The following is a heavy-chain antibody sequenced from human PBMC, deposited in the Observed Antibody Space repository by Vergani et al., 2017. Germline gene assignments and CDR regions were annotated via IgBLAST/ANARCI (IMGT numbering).Heavy chain of an antibody. V-gene: IGHV3-53*04. J-gene: IGHJ6*02. CDR1: GFTVSSNY. CDR3: ARDRVDIVATTTYYYYYYGMDV. Sequence: EVQLVESGGGLVQPGGSLRLSCAASGFTVSSNYMSWVRQVPGKGLEWVSVIYSGGSTYYADSVKGRFTISRHNSKNTLYLQMNSLRAEDTAVYYCARDRVDIVATTTYYYYYYGMDVWGQGTTVTVSS. CDR2: IYSGGST. D-gene: IGHD5-12*01.